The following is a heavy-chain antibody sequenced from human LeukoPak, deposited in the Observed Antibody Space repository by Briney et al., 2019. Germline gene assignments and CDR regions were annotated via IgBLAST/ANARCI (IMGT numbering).Heavy chain of an antibody. CDR2: IIPIFGIA. CDR1: LGTFSIYT. CDR3: ARGGRDAEYFQH. D-gene: IGHD2-15*01. J-gene: IGHJ1*01. V-gene: IGHV1-69*02. Sequence: SVKDSSKPSLGTFSIYTISWVRQAPRQRLERMGRIIPIFGIANYAQKFQGRVTITADKSTSTAYMELSSLRSEDTAVYYCARGGRDAEYFQHWGQGTLVTVSS.